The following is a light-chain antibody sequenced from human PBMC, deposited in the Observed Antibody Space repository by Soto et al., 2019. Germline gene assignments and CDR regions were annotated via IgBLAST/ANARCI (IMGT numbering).Light chain of an antibody. J-gene: IGKJ5*01. CDR3: QQYDKWPIT. V-gene: IGKV3-15*01. Sequence: EIVMTQSPATLSVSPGERVTLSCRASQSVSSNLAWYQQKPGQAPRLLIYDASTRATAIPARFSGSGSGTAFTLTISSLQSEDFAVDFCQQYDKWPITFGQGTRLE. CDR2: DAS. CDR1: QSVSSN.